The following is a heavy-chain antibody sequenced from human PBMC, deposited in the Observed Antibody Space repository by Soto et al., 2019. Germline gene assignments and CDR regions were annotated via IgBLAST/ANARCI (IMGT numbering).Heavy chain of an antibody. CDR3: ARSPHYDILTGRGGAFDI. D-gene: IGHD3-9*01. V-gene: IGHV3-30*03. Sequence: QVQLVESGGGVVQPGRSLRLSCAASGFTFSSYGMHWVRQAPGKGLEWVAVISYDGSNKYYADSVKGRFTISRDNSKNTLYLQMNSLRAEDTAVYYCARSPHYDILTGRGGAFDIWGQGTMVTVSS. J-gene: IGHJ3*02. CDR2: ISYDGSNK. CDR1: GFTFSSYG.